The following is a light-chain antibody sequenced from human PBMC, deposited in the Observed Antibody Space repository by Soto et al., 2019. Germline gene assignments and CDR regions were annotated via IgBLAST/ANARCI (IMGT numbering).Light chain of an antibody. J-gene: IGKJ5*01. Sequence: EIMMTQSPATLYVSPGERATLSCRASQSVGNNLAWYQQKPGQVPRLLIYDASTRATGIPDRFSGSGSGTEFTLTISSLQSEDFALYYCQQYNDWPPITFGQGTRLEIK. CDR1: QSVGNN. CDR3: QQYNDWPPIT. CDR2: DAS. V-gene: IGKV3-15*01.